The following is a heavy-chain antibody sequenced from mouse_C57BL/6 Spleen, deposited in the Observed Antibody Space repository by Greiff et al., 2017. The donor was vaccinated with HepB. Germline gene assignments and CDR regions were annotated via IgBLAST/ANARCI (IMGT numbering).Heavy chain of an antibody. J-gene: IGHJ2*01. CDR2: IYPGDGDT. CDR1: GYAFSSSW. Sequence: VQLQQSGPELVKPGASVKISCKASGYAFSSSWMNWVKQRPGKGLEWIGRIYPGDGDTNYNGKFKGKATLTADKSSSTAYMQLSSLTSEDSAVYFCARDHYSNYFDYWGQGTTLTVSS. CDR3: ARDHYSNYFDY. D-gene: IGHD2-5*01. V-gene: IGHV1-82*01.